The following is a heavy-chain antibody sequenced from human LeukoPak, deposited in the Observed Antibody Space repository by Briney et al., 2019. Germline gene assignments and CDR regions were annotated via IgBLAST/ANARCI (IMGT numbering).Heavy chain of an antibody. D-gene: IGHD6-13*01. CDR1: GFTFGDYA. J-gene: IGHJ4*02. Sequence: QPGRSLRLSCTTSGFTFGDYALSWVRQAPGKGLEWVGFIRSKAYGGTTEYAASVKGRFTISRDDSKSIAYLQMNSLKTEDTAVYYCTRDGITAAYFDYWGQGTLVTVPS. CDR3: TRDGITAAYFDY. CDR2: IRSKAYGGTT. V-gene: IGHV3-49*04.